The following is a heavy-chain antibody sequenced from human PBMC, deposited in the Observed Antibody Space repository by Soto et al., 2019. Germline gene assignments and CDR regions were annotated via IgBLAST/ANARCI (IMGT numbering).Heavy chain of an antibody. D-gene: IGHD3-10*01. Sequence: QVQLVQSGAEVKKPGASGKVSCKASGYTFTTNPMHWVRQAPGQRLEWMRWINAGNGNTKYSQKFQGRVTITRDTSASTAYMEVNSLTPEDTAMYYCARDDSGLLLYWGQGTLVTVSS. CDR3: ARDDSGLLLY. CDR2: INAGNGNT. J-gene: IGHJ4*02. CDR1: GYTFTTNP. V-gene: IGHV1-3*01.